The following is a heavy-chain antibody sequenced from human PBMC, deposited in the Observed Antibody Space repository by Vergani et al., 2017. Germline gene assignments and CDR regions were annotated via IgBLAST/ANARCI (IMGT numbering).Heavy chain of an antibody. V-gene: IGHV1-69*02. Sequence: QVQLVQSGAEVKKPGSSVKVSCKASGGTFSSYTISWVRQAPGQGLEWMGRIIPILGIANYAQKFQGRVTITADKSTSTAYMELSSLRSEDTAVYYCAKRVGHEYYYYGMDVWGQGTTVTVSS. CDR2: IIPILGIA. D-gene: IGHD1-26*01. CDR3: AKRVGHEYYYYGMDV. J-gene: IGHJ6*02. CDR1: GGTFSSYT.